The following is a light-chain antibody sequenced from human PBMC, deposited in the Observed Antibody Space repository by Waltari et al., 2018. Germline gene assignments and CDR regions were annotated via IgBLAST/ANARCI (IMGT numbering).Light chain of an antibody. Sequence: QSALTQPASVSGSPGQSITISCTGPTSDLGTYNFVSWYRQDPDNAPELIIFDVNLRPSGVSDRFSGSKSGDTASLTISGLQAEDEADYYCCSYTTHSTYVFGSGTKVTVL. CDR3: CSYTTHSTYV. J-gene: IGLJ1*01. V-gene: IGLV2-14*03. CDR2: DVN. CDR1: TSDLGTYNF.